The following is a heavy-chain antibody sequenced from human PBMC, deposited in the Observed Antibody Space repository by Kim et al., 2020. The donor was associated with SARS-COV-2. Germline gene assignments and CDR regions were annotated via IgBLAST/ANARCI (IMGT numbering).Heavy chain of an antibody. Sequence: GGSLRLSCAASGFMFRSYAMSWVRQAPGKGLEWVSTITGSGGTTYYADSVKGRFTISRDNSKNTLNLQMDGLRGEDTAVYFCARLPTGYDPYYFDYWGQ. J-gene: IGHJ4*02. D-gene: IGHD5-12*01. CDR1: GFMFRSYA. V-gene: IGHV3-23*01. CDR3: ARLPTGYDPYYFDY. CDR2: ITGSGGTT.